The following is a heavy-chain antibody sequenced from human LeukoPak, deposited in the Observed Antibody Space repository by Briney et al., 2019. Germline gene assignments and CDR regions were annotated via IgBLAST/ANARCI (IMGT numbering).Heavy chain of an antibody. CDR2: IWYDGSNK. CDR1: GFTFSSYG. V-gene: IGHV3-33*01. D-gene: IGHD3-16*01. Sequence: GGSLRLSCAASGFTFSSYGMHWVRQAPGKGLEWVAVIWYDGSNKYYADSVKGRFTISRDNSKNTLYLQMNSLRAEDTAVYYCARAYDYVWGSSGYWGQGTLVTVSS. CDR3: ARAYDYVWGSSGY. J-gene: IGHJ4*02.